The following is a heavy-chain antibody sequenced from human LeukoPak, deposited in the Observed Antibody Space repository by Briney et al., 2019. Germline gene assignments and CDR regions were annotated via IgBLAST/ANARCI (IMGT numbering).Heavy chain of an antibody. J-gene: IGHJ3*02. V-gene: IGHV1-69*01. CDR3: AREGRGIAARLGHDAFDI. CDR2: IIPIFGTA. D-gene: IGHD6-6*01. Sequence: VASVKVSCKASGGTFSSYAISWVRQAPGQGLEWMGGIIPIFGTANYAQKFQGRVTITADESTSTAYMELSSLRSEDTAVYYCAREGRGIAARLGHDAFDIWGQGTMVTVSS. CDR1: GGTFSSYA.